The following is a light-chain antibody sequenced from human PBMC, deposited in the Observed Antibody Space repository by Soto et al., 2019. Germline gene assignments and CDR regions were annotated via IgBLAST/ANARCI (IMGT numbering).Light chain of an antibody. J-gene: IGLJ2*01. CDR1: SSNIGRNT. CDR3: ATWDASLNVVV. Sequence: QSVLTQPPSASGTPGQRVTVSCSGSSSNIGRNTVNWYQQLPGTAPKLLIYSHNQRPSGVPDRFSGSKSGTSASLAISGLQSEDEADYYCATWDASLNVVVFGGGTKVTVL. V-gene: IGLV1-44*01. CDR2: SHN.